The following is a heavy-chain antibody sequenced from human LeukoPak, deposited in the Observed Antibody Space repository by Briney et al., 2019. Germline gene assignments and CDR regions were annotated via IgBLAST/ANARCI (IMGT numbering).Heavy chain of an antibody. CDR3: ARALMPSGYYDSSGYYTGWFDP. J-gene: IGHJ5*02. CDR2: IYYSRST. V-gene: IGHV4-31*03. Sequence: SETLSLTCTVSGGSISSGGYYWSWIRQHPGKGLEWIGYIYYSRSTYYNPSLKSRVTISVDTSKNQFSLKLSSVTAADTAVYYCARALMPSGYYDSSGYYTGWFDPWGQGTLVTVSS. CDR1: GGSISSGGYY. D-gene: IGHD3-22*01.